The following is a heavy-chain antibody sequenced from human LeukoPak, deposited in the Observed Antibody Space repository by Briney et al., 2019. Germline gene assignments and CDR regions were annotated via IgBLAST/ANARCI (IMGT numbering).Heavy chain of an antibody. V-gene: IGHV4-4*07. D-gene: IGHD5-12*01. CDR3: ASGRGYSGYDYVLHYFDY. CDR1: GGSTSNYY. Sequence: PSETLSLTCIVSGGSTSNYYWSWIRQPAGKGLEWIGRIYATGSTNYNPSLKSRVTMSVDTSKNQFSLKLNSVTAADTAVYYCASGRGYSGYDYVLHYFDYWGQGTLVTVSS. CDR2: IYATGST. J-gene: IGHJ4*02.